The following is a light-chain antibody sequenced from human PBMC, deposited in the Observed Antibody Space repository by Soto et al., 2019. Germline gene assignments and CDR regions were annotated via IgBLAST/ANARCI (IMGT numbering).Light chain of an antibody. J-gene: IGLJ2*01. CDR3: AAWDDSLNGLI. Sequence: QSVLTQPPSASGTPGQRVTISCSGSSSNIGSNPVNWYQQLPGTAPKLLIYNNNQRPSGVPDRFSGSKSGTSASLAISGLQSEDESDYRCAAWDDSLNGLIFGGGTKLTVL. CDR2: NNN. V-gene: IGLV1-44*01. CDR1: SSNIGSNP.